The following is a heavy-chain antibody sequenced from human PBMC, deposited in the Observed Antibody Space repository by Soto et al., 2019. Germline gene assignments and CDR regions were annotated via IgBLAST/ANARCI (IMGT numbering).Heavy chain of an antibody. CDR1: GDSISSSNW. V-gene: IGHV4-4*02. J-gene: IGHJ5*02. Sequence: SETLSLTCAVSGDSISSSNWWSWVRQPPGKGLEWIGEIYHSDSTNYNPSLKSRVTISVDKSNNQFSLKLSSVTAADTAVYYCARGVTPRDWFDPWGQGTLVTAPQ. CDR3: ARGVTPRDWFDP. CDR2: IYHSDST.